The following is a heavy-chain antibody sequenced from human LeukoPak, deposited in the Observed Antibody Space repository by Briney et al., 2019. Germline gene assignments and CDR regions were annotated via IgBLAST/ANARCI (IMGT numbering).Heavy chain of an antibody. D-gene: IGHD2-15*01. Sequence: SETLSLTCAVYGGSFSGYYWSWIRQPPGKGLEWIGEINHSGSTNYNPSLKSRVTISVDTSKNQFSLKLSSVTAADTAVYCCARGAVVVADLDWFDPWGQGTLVTVSS. J-gene: IGHJ5*02. CDR2: INHSGST. V-gene: IGHV4-34*01. CDR3: ARGAVVVADLDWFDP. CDR1: GGSFSGYY.